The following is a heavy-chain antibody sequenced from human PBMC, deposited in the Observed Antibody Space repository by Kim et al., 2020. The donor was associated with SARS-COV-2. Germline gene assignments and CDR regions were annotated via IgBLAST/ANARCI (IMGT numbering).Heavy chain of an antibody. CDR3: ARDTYGSGNGRFDS. Sequence: ADSVKGRFTISRDNAKNTLSLQMNSLRAEDTAVYYCARDTYGSGNGRFDSWGQGTLVSVSS. V-gene: IGHV3-74*01. D-gene: IGHD3-10*01. J-gene: IGHJ5*01.